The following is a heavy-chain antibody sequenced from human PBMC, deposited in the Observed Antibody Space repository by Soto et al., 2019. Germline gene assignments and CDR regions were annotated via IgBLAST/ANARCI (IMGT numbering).Heavy chain of an antibody. D-gene: IGHD5-18*01. J-gene: IGHJ4*02. CDR3: ARDVDTAMAPSDY. CDR2: IIPIFGTA. CDR1: GGTFSSYA. Sequence: SVKVSCKASGGTFSSYAISWVRQAPGQGREWMGGIIPIFGTANYAQKFQGRVTITADESTSTAYMELSSLRSEDTAVYYCARDVDTAMAPSDYWGQGTLVTVSS. V-gene: IGHV1-69*13.